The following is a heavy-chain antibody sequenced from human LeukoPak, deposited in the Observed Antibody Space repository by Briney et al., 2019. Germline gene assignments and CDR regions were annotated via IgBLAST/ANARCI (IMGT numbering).Heavy chain of an antibody. CDR2: INRG. V-gene: IGHV4-34*01. J-gene: IGHJ4*02. CDR1: GGSFSDYY. Sequence: SDTLSLTCVVYGGSFSDYYWTWIRQAPGKGLEWIGEINRGDYNPSLKSRVTISVDTSKNQFSLKLTSVTAADTGVYYCARGSSHFDKWGQGTLVTVSS. CDR3: ARGSSHFDK.